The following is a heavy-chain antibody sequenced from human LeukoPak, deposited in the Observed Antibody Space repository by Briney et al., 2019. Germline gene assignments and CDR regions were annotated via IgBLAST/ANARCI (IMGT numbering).Heavy chain of an antibody. D-gene: IGHD3-16*01. CDR1: GGSISSSSYY. CDR3: ARDPATGGLGAFDI. CDR2: IYHSGST. J-gene: IGHJ3*02. Sequence: SETLSLTCTVSGGSISSSSYYWGWIRQPPGKGLEWIGSIYHSGSTYYNPSLKSRVTISVDTSKNQFSLKLSSVTAADTAVYYCARDPATGGLGAFDIWGQGTMVTVSS. V-gene: IGHV4-39*07.